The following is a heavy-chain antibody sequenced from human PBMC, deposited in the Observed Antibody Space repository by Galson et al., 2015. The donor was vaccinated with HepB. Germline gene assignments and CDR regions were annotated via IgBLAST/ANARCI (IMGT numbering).Heavy chain of an antibody. Sequence: SVKVSCKASGYTFNSYGINWVRQAPGQGLEWMGWISVYNGDTNYAQNLQGRVTMTTDTSTNTAYMELTNLRSDDTVVFYCARGGMYYDSRGSPHYNWFDPWGQGTLVTVSS. CDR1: GYTFNSYG. V-gene: IGHV1-18*01. D-gene: IGHD3-22*01. CDR2: ISVYNGDT. J-gene: IGHJ5*02. CDR3: ARGGMYYDSRGSPHYNWFDP.